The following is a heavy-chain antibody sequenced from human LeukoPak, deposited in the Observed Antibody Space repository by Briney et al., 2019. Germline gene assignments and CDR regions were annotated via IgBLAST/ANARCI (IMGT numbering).Heavy chain of an antibody. V-gene: IGHV3-33*01. CDR3: ARDQRGFSCSKYYFDY. D-gene: IGHD5-18*01. J-gene: IGHJ4*02. CDR2: IWYDGNNK. CDR1: GFSFSSYG. Sequence: GRSLRLSCAASGFSFSSYGMHWVRQAPGKGLEWVAVIWYDGNNKYYADSVKGRFTISRDNSKNTLYLQMNSLRAEDTAVYYCARDQRGFSCSKYYFDYWGQGTLVTVSS.